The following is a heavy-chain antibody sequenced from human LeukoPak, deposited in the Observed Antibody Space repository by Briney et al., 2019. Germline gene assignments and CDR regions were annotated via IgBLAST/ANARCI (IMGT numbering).Heavy chain of an antibody. Sequence: SETLSLTCSVSGHSINNNYHWGWIRQPPGKGLEWIGILHHTGNTYNNPSLKSRVIISADTSNNQFYLRLTSVTAADAAVYYCARDVGDSTTYTPYYFDSWGQGTLVTVSS. V-gene: IGHV4-38-2*02. CDR1: GHSINNNYH. CDR3: ARDVGDSTTYTPYYFDS. J-gene: IGHJ4*02. D-gene: IGHD2/OR15-2a*01. CDR2: LHHTGNT.